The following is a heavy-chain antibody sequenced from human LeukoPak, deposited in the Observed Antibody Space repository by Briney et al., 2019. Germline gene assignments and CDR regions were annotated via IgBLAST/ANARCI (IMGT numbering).Heavy chain of an antibody. J-gene: IGHJ4*02. V-gene: IGHV3-23*01. Sequence: PGGSLRLSCAASGFTFSSYAMSWVRQAPGKGLEWVSAISGSGGSTYYADSVKGRFTISRDNSKNTLCLQMNSLRAEDTAVYYCAKDEAGSGWYPSSDYWGQGTLVTVSS. CDR2: ISGSGGST. D-gene: IGHD6-19*01. CDR1: GFTFSSYA. CDR3: AKDEAGSGWYPSSDY.